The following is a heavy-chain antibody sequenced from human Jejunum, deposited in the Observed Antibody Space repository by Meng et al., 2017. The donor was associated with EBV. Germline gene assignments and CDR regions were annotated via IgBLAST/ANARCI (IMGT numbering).Heavy chain of an antibody. Sequence: QVQLVQSGAGVRKPGALEKVSCKASGYTFTGYYMHWLRQAPGQGLEWMGRINPNSGGTDYAQKFQGRVTMTSDTSVSTAYMEMSGLRSDDTAVYYCARVGGSSWTYYFNYWGQGTLVTVSS. CDR2: INPNSGGT. D-gene: IGHD6-13*01. CDR1: GYTFTGYY. J-gene: IGHJ4*02. V-gene: IGHV1-2*06. CDR3: ARVGGSSWTYYFNY.